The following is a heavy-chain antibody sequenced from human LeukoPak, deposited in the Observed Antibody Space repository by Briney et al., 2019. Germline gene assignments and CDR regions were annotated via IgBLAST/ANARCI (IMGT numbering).Heavy chain of an antibody. D-gene: IGHD5-12*01. CDR3: ARAGKTYSGYDRCPDY. CDR2: INPSGGST. J-gene: IGHJ4*02. CDR1: GYTFTSYY. V-gene: IGHV1-46*01. Sequence: ASVKVSCKASGYTFTSYYMHWVRQAPGQGLEWMGIINPSGGSTSYAQKFQGRVTMTRDTSTSTVYMELSSLRSEDTAVYYCARAGKTYSGYDRCPDYWGQGTLVTVSS.